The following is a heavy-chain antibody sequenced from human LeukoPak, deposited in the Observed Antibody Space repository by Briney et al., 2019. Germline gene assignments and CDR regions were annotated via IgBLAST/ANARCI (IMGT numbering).Heavy chain of an antibody. CDR1: GGSISSSSYY. CDR3: ARQASSSGWHKVDY. J-gene: IGHJ4*02. CDR2: IYYSGST. D-gene: IGHD6-19*01. V-gene: IGHV4-39*01. Sequence: PSETLSLTCTVSGGSISSSSYYWGWIRQPPGKGLEWIGSIYYSGSTYYNPSLKSRVTISVDTSKNQFSLKLSSVTAPDTAVYYCARQASSSGWHKVDYWGQGTLVTVSS.